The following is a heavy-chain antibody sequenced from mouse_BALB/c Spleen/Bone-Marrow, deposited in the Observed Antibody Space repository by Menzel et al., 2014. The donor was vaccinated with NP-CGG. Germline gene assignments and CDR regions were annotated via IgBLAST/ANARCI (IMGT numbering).Heavy chain of an antibody. CDR1: GYIIASYV. Sequence: EVQLQQSGPELVKPGASVKMSCKASGYIIASYVMHWVKQKPGQGLEWIGYINHYNGDAKYNETFKGKATLTSDRSSTTAYMELSSLTSEDSAVYYCARGRTTVVFDYWGQGTTLTVSP. D-gene: IGHD1-1*01. J-gene: IGHJ2*01. V-gene: IGHV1-14*01. CDR3: ARGRTTVVFDY. CDR2: INHYNGDA.